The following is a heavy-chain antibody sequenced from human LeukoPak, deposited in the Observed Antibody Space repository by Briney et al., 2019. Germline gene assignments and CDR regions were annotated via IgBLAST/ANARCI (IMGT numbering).Heavy chain of an antibody. CDR1: GYTFTSYG. V-gene: IGHV1-18*01. Sequence: ASVKVSCKASGYTFTSYGISWVRQAPGQGLEWMGWISAYNGNTNYAQKLQGRVTMTTDTSTSTVYMELSSLRYEDTAVYYCARLDRSGIYYNDYWGQGTLVTVSS. CDR3: ARLDRSGIYYNDY. D-gene: IGHD3-10*01. CDR2: ISAYNGNT. J-gene: IGHJ4*02.